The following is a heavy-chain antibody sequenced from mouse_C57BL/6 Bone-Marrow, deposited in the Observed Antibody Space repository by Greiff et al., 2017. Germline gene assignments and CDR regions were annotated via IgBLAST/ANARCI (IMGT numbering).Heavy chain of an antibody. J-gene: IGHJ4*01. D-gene: IGHD2-12*01. CDR1: GFTFSSYA. V-gene: IGHV5-9-1*02. CDR2: ISSGGDYI. CDR3: TRVGYDDYAMDY. Sequence: EVKLVESGEGLVKPGGSLKLSCAASGFTFSSYAMSWVRQTPEKRLEWVAYISSGGDYIYYADTVKGRFTISRDNARNTLYLQMSSLKSEDTAMYYCTRVGYDDYAMDYWGQGTSVTVSS.